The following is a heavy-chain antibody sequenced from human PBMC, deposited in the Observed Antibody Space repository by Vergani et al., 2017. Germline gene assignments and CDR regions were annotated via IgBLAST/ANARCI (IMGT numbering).Heavy chain of an antibody. J-gene: IGHJ6*02. D-gene: IGHD2-21*02. CDR2: IYYSGST. V-gene: IGHV4-39*01. CDR1: GGSISSSSYY. CDR3: ARQYCGGDCYRPDYYYYGMDV. Sequence: QLQLQESGPGLVKPSETLSLTCTVSGGSISSSSYYWGWIRQPPGKGLEWIGTIYYSGSTSYNPSLKSRVTISVDTSKNQFSLKLSSVTAADTAVYYCARQYCGGDCYRPDYYYYGMDVWGQGTTVTVSS.